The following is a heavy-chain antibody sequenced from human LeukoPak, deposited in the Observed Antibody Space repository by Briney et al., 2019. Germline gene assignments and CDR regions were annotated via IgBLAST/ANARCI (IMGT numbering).Heavy chain of an antibody. Sequence: SETLSLTCTVSKFSISSGYYWGWIRQPPGKGLEWMGNIHHRGSTNYTPSLKSRVTMSLDTPRTHLSLKLSSVSTADTGVYYCGRFGRVYGEPKADYWGQGTLVTVSS. V-gene: IGHV4-38-2*02. CDR3: GRFGRVYGEPKADY. CDR1: KFSISSGYY. D-gene: IGHD1-26*01. J-gene: IGHJ4*02. CDR2: IHHRGST.